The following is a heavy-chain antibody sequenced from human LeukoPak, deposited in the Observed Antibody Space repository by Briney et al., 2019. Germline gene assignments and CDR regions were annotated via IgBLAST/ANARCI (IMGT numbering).Heavy chain of an antibody. Sequence: GGSLRLSCAASGFTFSSSAMSWVRQAPGKGLEWVSAISNNGGYTYYADSVQGRFTISRDNSKNTLYLQMNSLRAEDTAVYYCAKIPMGYTIFGVHWGQGTLVTVSS. J-gene: IGHJ1*01. D-gene: IGHD3-3*01. V-gene: IGHV3-23*01. CDR2: ISNNGGYT. CDR1: GFTFSSSA. CDR3: AKIPMGYTIFGVH.